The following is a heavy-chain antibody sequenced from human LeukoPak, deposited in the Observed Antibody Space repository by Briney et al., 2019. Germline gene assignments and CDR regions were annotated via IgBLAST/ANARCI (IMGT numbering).Heavy chain of an antibody. D-gene: IGHD1-7*01. CDR1: GFIFSSYE. CDR2: ISSSGSSI. CDR3: GGGQELELNYFEY. J-gene: IGHJ4*02. Sequence: PGGSLRLSCAASGFIFSSYEMNWVRQAPGKGLEWVSYISSSGSSIFYADSVKGRFTISRDNAENSLYLQMNSLRVEDTAVYYCGGGQELELNYFEYWGQGTLVTVSS. V-gene: IGHV3-48*03.